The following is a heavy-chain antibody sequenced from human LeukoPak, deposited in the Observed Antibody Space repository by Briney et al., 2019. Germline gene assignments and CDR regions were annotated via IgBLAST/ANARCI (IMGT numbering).Heavy chain of an antibody. V-gene: IGHV1-69*06. CDR1: GGTFSSYA. D-gene: IGHD2-2*01. J-gene: IGHJ3*02. Sequence: ASVKVSCKASGGTFSSYAISWVRQAPGQGLEWMGGIIPIFGTANYAQKFQGRVTITADKSTSTAYMELSSLRSEDTAVYYCARDLGYCSSTSCYLGFDIWGQGTMVTVSS. CDR3: ARDLGYCSSTSCYLGFDI. CDR2: IIPIFGTA.